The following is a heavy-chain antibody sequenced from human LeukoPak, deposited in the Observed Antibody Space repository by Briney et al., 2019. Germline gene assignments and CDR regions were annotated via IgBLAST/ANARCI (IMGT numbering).Heavy chain of an antibody. CDR2: ISSSSSYI. V-gene: IGHV3-21*01. CDR1: GFTFSTYS. D-gene: IGHD4-17*01. Sequence: GGSLTLSCAASGFTFSTYSMNWVRHAPGKGLEWVSSISSSSSYIYYADSVTGRFTTSRHNAKNSLFLQMNSLRVEDTAEYYCARTDYGDWYYFDYWGQGTLVSVSS. J-gene: IGHJ4*02. CDR3: ARTDYGDWYYFDY.